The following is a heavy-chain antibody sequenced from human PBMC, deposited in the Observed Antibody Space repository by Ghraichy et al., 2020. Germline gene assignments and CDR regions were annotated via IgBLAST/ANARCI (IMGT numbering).Heavy chain of an antibody. V-gene: IGHV4-59*01. Sequence: GGGSRQPPGKGLEWIGYSYYSGSTNYNPSLKSRVTISVDTSKNQFSLKLNSVTAADTAVYYCARKYSSGWAGAFDIWGQGTMVTVSS. J-gene: IGHJ3*02. D-gene: IGHD6-19*01. CDR3: ARKYSSGWAGAFDI. CDR2: SYYSGST.